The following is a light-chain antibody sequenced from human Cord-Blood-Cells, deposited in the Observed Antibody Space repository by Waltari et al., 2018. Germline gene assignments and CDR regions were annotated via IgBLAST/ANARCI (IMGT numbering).Light chain of an antibody. CDR3: NSRDSSGNHLV. J-gene: IGLJ3*02. CDR2: GKN. Sequence: SALTQDPAVSVALGQTVRITSRGYCLCSYSARCYQQNPGQAPVLVIYGKNNRPSGIPDRFSGSSSGNTASLTITGAQAEDEADYYCNSRDSSGNHLVFGGGTKLTVL. V-gene: IGLV3-19*01. CDR1: CLCSYS.